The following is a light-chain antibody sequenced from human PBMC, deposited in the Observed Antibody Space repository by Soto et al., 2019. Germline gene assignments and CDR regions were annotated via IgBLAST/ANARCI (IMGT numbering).Light chain of an antibody. V-gene: IGKV1-39*01. J-gene: IGKJ2*01. CDR3: QQSYGAPYT. CDR2: AAS. CDR1: QTIGNY. Sequence: DIQMTQSPSSLSASVGDRVIVTCRASQTIGNYLSWYQQKPGTAPNLLIYAASILESGVPSRYRGSGSGTDFTLTISSLQPEDFATYYCQQSYGAPYTFGQGTKLEI.